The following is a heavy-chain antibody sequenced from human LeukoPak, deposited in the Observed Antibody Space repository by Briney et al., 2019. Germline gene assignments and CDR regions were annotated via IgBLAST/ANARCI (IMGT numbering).Heavy chain of an antibody. CDR2: IIPIFSTA. J-gene: IGHJ4*02. V-gene: IGHV1-69*13. Sequence: SVKVSCKASGGTFSSYAISWVRQAPGQGLEWMGGIIPIFSTANYAQKFQGRVTITADESTSTAYMELSSLRSEDTAVYYCARVGGGYYGGNSLDYWGQGTLVTVSS. CDR1: GGTFSSYA. CDR3: ARVGGGYYGGNSLDY. D-gene: IGHD4-23*01.